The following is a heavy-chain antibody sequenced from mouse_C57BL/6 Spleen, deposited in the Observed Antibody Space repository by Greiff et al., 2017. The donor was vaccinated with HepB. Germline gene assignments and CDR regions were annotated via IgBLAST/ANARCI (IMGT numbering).Heavy chain of an antibody. CDR3: AIADYYGSPWFAY. Sequence: QVQLQQSGAELVKPGASVKVSCKASGYTFTSYWMHWVKQRPGQGLEWIGRIHPSDSDTNYNQKFKGKATLTVDKSSSPAYMQLSSLTSEDSAVYYCAIADYYGSPWFAYWGQGTLVTVSA. CDR2: IHPSDSDT. D-gene: IGHD1-1*01. J-gene: IGHJ3*01. V-gene: IGHV1-74*01. CDR1: GYTFTSYW.